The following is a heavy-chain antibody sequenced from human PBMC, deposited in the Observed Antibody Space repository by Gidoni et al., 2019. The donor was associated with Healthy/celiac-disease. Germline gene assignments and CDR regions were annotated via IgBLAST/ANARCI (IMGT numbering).Heavy chain of an antibody. CDR2: IYWDADK. J-gene: IGHJ4*02. V-gene: IGHV2-5*08. CDR3: AHRAYSSGRATYYFDY. D-gene: IGHD6-19*01. Sequence: SWIRQPPGKALEWLALIYWDADKRYSPSLKSRLTITKDTSKNQVVLTMTNMDPVDTATYYCAHRAYSSGRATYYFDYWGQGTLVTVSS.